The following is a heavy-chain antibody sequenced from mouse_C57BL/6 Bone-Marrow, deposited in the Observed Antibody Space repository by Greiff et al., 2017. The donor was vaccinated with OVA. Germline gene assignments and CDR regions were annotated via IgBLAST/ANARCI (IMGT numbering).Heavy chain of an antibody. Sequence: QVQLQQPGTELVKPGASVKLSCKASGYTFTSYWMHWVKQRPGQGLEWIGNINPSNGGTNYNEKFKSKATLTVDKSSSTAYMQLSSLTSEDSAVYYCARESTMVTTLYYYAMDYWGQGTSVTVSS. V-gene: IGHV1-53*01. CDR2: INPSNGGT. CDR3: ARESTMVTTLYYYAMDY. D-gene: IGHD2-2*01. CDR1: GYTFTSYW. J-gene: IGHJ4*01.